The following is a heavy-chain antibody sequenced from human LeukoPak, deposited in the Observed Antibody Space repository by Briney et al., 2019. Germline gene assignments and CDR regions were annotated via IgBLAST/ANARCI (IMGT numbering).Heavy chain of an antibody. CDR3: ARERDTAMVMHFDY. CDR1: GYTFTGYY. D-gene: IGHD5-18*01. J-gene: IGHJ4*02. Sequence: ASVKVSCKASGYTFTGYYMHWVRQAPGQGLEWMGWINPNSGGTNYAQKFQGRVTMTRATSISTAYMELSRLRSDDTAVYYCARERDTAMVMHFDYWGQGTLVTVSS. V-gene: IGHV1-2*02. CDR2: INPNSGGT.